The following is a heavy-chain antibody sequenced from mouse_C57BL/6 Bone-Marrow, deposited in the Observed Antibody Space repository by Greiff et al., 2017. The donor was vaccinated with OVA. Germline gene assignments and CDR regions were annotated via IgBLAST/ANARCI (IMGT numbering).Heavy chain of an antibody. CDR2: INPSTGGT. CDR1: GYSFTGYY. CDR3: ARPMGLLRYAMDY. J-gene: IGHJ4*01. V-gene: IGHV1-42*01. D-gene: IGHD2-12*01. Sequence: GYSFTGYYMTWVKQSPEKSLEWIGEINPSTGGTTYNQKFKAKATLTVDKSSSTAYMQLKSLTSEDSAVYYCARPMGLLRYAMDYWGQGTSVTVSS.